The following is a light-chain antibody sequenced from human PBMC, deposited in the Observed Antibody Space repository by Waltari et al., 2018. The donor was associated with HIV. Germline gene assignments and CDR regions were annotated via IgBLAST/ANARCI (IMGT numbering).Light chain of an antibody. CDR1: SGSVASNY. Sequence: NFMLTQPHSVSESPGKTVTISCTRSSGSVASNYVQWYQQRPGSSPTTVIYEDNQRPSGVPDLFSGSIDSSSNSASLTISGLKTEDEADYYCQSYDSRNHVVFGGGTKLTVL. V-gene: IGLV6-57*01. CDR3: QSYDSRNHVV. CDR2: EDN. J-gene: IGLJ2*01.